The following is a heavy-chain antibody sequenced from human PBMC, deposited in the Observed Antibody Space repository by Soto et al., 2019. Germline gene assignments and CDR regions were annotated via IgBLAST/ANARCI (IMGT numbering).Heavy chain of an antibody. V-gene: IGHV2-5*02. CDR2: IYWDDDK. CDR1: GFSLSTRGVG. J-gene: IGHJ4*02. D-gene: IGHD3-16*01. CDR3: ATKGGGDRILDY. Sequence: QITLKESGPTLVKPTQTLTLTCTFSGFSLSTRGVGVGWIRQPPGKALEWLAIIYWDDDKRYSPSLKSRLTNPKEPPKNQVVLTMTNMDPVDTAPYFWATKGGGDRILDYWGQGTLVTVSS.